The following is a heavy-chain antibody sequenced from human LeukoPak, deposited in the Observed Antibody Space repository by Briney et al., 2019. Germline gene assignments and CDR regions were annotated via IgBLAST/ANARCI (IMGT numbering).Heavy chain of an antibody. J-gene: IGHJ4*02. D-gene: IGHD6-6*01. CDR3: AKDLAAGRRIAVRPDY. Sequence: GASVKVSCKASGYTFTDYYIHWVRQAPGQGLEWMGWINPKSGDTRYAQKFQARVTMTRDTSISTAHMDLSRLTSDDTAVYYCAKDLAAGRRIAVRPDYWGQGTLVTVSS. CDR2: INPKSGDT. V-gene: IGHV1-2*02. CDR1: GYTFTDYY.